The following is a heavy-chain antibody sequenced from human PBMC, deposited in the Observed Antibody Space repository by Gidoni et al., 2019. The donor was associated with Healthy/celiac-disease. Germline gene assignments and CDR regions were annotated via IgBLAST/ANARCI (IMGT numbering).Heavy chain of an antibody. CDR1: GSTFTGYY. J-gene: IGHJ5*02. D-gene: IGHD2-8*01. Sequence: VKVSCQASGSTFTGYYMHWVRQAPGQGLEWMGWIKPNSGGTNYAQKFQGRVTMNRDTSISTAYMELSRLRSDDTAVYYCARGWGSGYCTNGVCQIRKPFDPWGQGTLVTVSS. CDR2: IKPNSGGT. CDR3: ARGWGSGYCTNGVCQIRKPFDP. V-gene: IGHV1-2*02.